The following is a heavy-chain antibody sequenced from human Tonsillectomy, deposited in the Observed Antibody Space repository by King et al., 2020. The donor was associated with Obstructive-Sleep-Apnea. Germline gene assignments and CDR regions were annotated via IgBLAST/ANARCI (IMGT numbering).Heavy chain of an antibody. CDR2: ISSSGGSR. D-gene: IGHD5-18*01. CDR3: AKEGWIQLWTPFDY. J-gene: IGHJ4*02. Sequence: VQLVESGGGLVQPGESLRLSCAASGFSFSSYAMSWVRQAPGKGLEWVSGISSSGGSRYYADSVKGRFIISRDNSKNTLYLQMSSLRAEDTAVYYCAKEGWIQLWTPFDYWGQGTLVTVSS. CDR1: GFSFSSYA. V-gene: IGHV3-23*04.